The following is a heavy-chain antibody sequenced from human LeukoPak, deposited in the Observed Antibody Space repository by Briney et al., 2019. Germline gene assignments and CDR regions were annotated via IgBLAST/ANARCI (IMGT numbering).Heavy chain of an antibody. CDR2: IYPGDSDT. Sequence: GESLKISCKGSGSTFTSNWIGWVRQLPGKGLEWMGIIYPGDSDTRYNPSFQGQVTISADKSISTAYLQWGSLKASDTAMYYCTRHASLNSMVGNYWGHGTLVTVSS. J-gene: IGHJ4*01. V-gene: IGHV5-51*01. CDR3: TRHASLNSMVGNY. D-gene: IGHD2-15*01. CDR1: GSTFTSNW.